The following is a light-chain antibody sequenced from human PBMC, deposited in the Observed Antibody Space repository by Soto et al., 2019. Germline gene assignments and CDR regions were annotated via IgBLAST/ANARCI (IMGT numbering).Light chain of an antibody. J-gene: IGKJ5*01. CDR3: QQYYSTPIT. CDR2: WAS. CDR1: QSVLYSFNNTNY. V-gene: IGKV4-1*01. Sequence: DIVMTQSPDSLAVSLGERATINCKSSQSVLYSFNNTNYLAWYQQKPGQPPKLLIYWASTRGSGVPDRFSGSGSGTDYTLTIGSLQAEDVAVYYCQQYYSTPITFGQGTRLEIK.